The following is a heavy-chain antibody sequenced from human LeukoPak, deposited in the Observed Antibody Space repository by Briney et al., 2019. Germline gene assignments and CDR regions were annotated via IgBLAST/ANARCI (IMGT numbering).Heavy chain of an antibody. D-gene: IGHD3-3*01. CDR2: ISSSGSTI. CDR1: GFTFSDYY. J-gene: IGHJ3*02. V-gene: IGHV3-11*04. CDR3: ARAEYDFWSGAGAFDI. Sequence: GGSLRLSCAASGFTFSDYYMSWIRQAPGKELEWVSYISSSGSTIYYADSVKGRFTISRDNAKNSLYLQMNSLRAEDTAVYYCARAEYDFWSGAGAFDIWGQGTMVTVSS.